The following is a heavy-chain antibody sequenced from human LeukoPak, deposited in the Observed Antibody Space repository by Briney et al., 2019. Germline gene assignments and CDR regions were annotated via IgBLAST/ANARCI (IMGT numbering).Heavy chain of an antibody. J-gene: IGHJ4*02. V-gene: IGHV3-33*06. CDR3: VKDRTGTYTLDY. CDR1: GFSFSNYD. CDR2: IWYDGSNK. D-gene: IGHD3-10*01. Sequence: PGGSLRLSCAASGFSFSNYDMHWVHQAPGKGLEWVAIIWYDGSNKYYGDSVKGRFTISRDNSKNTLYLQMNSLRAEDTAMYYCVKDRTGTYTLDYWGQGTLVTVSS.